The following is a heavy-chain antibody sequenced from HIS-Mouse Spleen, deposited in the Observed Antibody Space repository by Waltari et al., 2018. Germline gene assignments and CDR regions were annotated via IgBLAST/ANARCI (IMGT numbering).Heavy chain of an antibody. V-gene: IGHV4-39*07. CDR2: IYYSGST. CDR1: GGSIRSSSYY. CDR3: AREIPYSSSWYDWYFDL. J-gene: IGHJ2*01. D-gene: IGHD6-13*01. Sequence: QLQLQESGPGLVKPSETLSLTCTVSGGSIRSSSYYWGWIRQPQGKGLDWMGSIYYSGSTYYNPSLKSRVTISVDTSKNQFSLKLSSVTAADTAVYYCAREIPYSSSWYDWYFDLWGRGTLVTVSS.